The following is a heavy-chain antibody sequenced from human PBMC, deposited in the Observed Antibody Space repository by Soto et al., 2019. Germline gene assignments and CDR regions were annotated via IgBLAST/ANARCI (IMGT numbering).Heavy chain of an antibody. CDR3: ARLGFPGAIYFDS. CDR1: GYNFTTFW. V-gene: IGHV5-51*01. CDR2: IYPGDSET. J-gene: IGHJ4*02. Sequence: GESLKISCKGSGYNFTTFWIGWVRQMPGKGLEWMGIIYPGDSETKYSPDFEGQVTISADRSTNTAYLQWRSLRASDTAMYYCARLGFPGAIYFDSWDLGTLVTAPQ.